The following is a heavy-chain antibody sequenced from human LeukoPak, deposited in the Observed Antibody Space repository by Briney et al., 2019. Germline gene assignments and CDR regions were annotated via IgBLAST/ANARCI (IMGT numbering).Heavy chain of an antibody. J-gene: IGHJ5*02. D-gene: IGHD4-17*01. CDR3: ARDSPTTVSLNWFDP. CDR2: INSDGSST. V-gene: IGHV3-74*01. Sequence: PGGSLGLSCAASGFTFSSYWMHWVRQAPGKGLVWVSRINSDGSSTSYAVSVKGRFTISRDNAKNTLYLQMNSLRAEDTAVYYCARDSPTTVSLNWFDPWGQGTLVTVSS. CDR1: GFTFSSYW.